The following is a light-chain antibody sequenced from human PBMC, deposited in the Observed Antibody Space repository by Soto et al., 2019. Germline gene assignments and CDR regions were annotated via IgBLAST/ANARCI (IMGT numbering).Light chain of an antibody. CDR2: TGS. J-gene: IGKJ1*01. CDR1: QVIDSW. V-gene: IGKV1-12*01. Sequence: DIQFTHPPSSVSASVGDRVTIPCGASQVIDSWLAWCQQKPGEAPKLLIFTGSLLHSGVPPRFSGSGSGTDFTLTIISLQPEDFTTYYCQQTPGCPPTFGQGTKVDTK. CDR3: QQTPGCPPT.